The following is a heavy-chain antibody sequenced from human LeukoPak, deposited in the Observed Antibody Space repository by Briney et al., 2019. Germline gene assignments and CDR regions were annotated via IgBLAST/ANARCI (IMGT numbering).Heavy chain of an antibody. CDR3: ARDSNQYAVVPAAAVSYFDY. V-gene: IGHV1-69*13. D-gene: IGHD2-2*01. J-gene: IGHJ4*02. CDR2: IIPIFGTA. Sequence: GASVKVSCKASGGTFSSYAISWVRQAPGQGLEWMGGIIPIFGTANYAQKFQGRVTITADESTSTAYMELSSLRSEDTAVHCCARDSNQYAVVPAAAVSYFDYWGQGTLVTVSS. CDR1: GGTFSSYA.